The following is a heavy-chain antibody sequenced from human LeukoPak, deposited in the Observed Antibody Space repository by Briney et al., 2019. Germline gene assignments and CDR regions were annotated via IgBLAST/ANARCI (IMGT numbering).Heavy chain of an antibody. D-gene: IGHD4/OR15-4a*01. CDR2: IKQDSSEE. CDR1: GFKFNNYW. V-gene: IGHV3-7*01. CDR3: ANGDYSALHF. J-gene: IGHJ3*01. Sequence: GVSLRLSCVASGFKFNNYWMNWVRQAPGKGLEWVANIKQDSSEEHYVDSVRGRFTISRDNAKNSLYLQINSPGDEDANAYYSANGDYSALHFWGRGTMVTVSS.